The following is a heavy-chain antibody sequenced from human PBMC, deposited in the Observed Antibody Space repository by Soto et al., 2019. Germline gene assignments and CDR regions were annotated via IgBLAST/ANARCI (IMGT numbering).Heavy chain of an antibody. Sequence: TSETLSLTCTVSGGSISSYYLSWIRQPPGKGLEWIGYIYYSGSTNYNPSLKSRVTISVDTSKNQFSLKLSSVTAADTAVYYCAGLRFLSYMDVWGKGTTVTVSS. V-gene: IGHV4-59*01. J-gene: IGHJ6*03. CDR1: GGSISSYY. CDR2: IYYSGST. CDR3: AGLRFLSYMDV. D-gene: IGHD3-3*01.